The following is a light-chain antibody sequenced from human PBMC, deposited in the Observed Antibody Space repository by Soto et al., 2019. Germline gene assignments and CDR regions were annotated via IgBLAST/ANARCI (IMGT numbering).Light chain of an antibody. CDR2: DAS. CDR3: QQSASSVT. J-gene: IGKJ5*01. CDR1: QSISSW. Sequence: PSTLVASVGDRVTITCRVSQSISSWLAWYQQKPGKAPKLLIYDASSLESGVPSRFSGSGSGTEFTLTISSLQPDDFAMYYCQQSASSVTFGQGTRLEIK. V-gene: IGKV1-5*01.